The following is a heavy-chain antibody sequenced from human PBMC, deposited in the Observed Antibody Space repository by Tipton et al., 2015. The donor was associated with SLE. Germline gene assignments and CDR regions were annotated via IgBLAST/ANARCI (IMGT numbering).Heavy chain of an antibody. CDR1: GGSIVSNSHY. CDR2: VSSTGGA. J-gene: IGHJ5*02. Sequence: TLSLTCTVSGGSIVSNSHYWAWVRRPPGKGLEWMGSVSSTGGAYYNPSLKSRLTTSVDTSKDQFPLRLTSVTAADTAIYYCARHGRIEMATVKGLFDPWGQGTLVIVSS. V-gene: IGHV4-39*06. D-gene: IGHD5-24*01. CDR3: ARHGRIEMATVKGLFDP.